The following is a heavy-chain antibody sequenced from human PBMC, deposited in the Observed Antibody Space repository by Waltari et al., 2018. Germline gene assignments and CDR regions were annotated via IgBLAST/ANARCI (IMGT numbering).Heavy chain of an antibody. Sequence: QLQLQESGPGLVKPSETLSLTCTVSGGSISSSSYYWGWIRQAPGKGLEWVAVISYDGRNKYYADYVKGRFTISRDNSKNTLDLQMNSLRAEDTAVYYCAKTARFLEWLGGLVGVYYFDYWGQGTLVTVSS. V-gene: IGHV3-30*18. CDR2: ISYDGRNK. CDR1: GGSISSSS. CDR3: AKTARFLEWLGGLVGVYYFDY. D-gene: IGHD3-3*01. J-gene: IGHJ4*02.